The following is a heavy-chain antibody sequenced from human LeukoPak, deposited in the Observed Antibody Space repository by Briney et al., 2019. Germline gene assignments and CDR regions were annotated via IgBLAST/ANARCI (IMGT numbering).Heavy chain of an antibody. Sequence: ASVKVSCKASGYTFTSYDINWVRQATGQGLEWMGWMNPNSGNTGYAQKFQGRVTMTRNTSISTAYMELSSLRSEDTAVHYCARCHELAGRCFDPWGQGTLVTVSS. J-gene: IGHJ5*02. CDR1: GYTFTSYD. CDR3: ARCHELAGRCFDP. D-gene: IGHD3-10*01. V-gene: IGHV1-8*01. CDR2: MNPNSGNT.